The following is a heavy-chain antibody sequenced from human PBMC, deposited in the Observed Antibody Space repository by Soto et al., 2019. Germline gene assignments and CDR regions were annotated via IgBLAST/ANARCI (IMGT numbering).Heavy chain of an antibody. Sequence: GESLKISCKGSGYSVKSYWIGWVRQMPGKGLEWMGIIYPGDSDTRYSPSFQGQVTISADNSKNTLYLQMNSLRAEDTAVYYCARETRGTHYYYYMDVWGKGTTVTVSS. CDR3: ARETRGTHYYYYMDV. J-gene: IGHJ6*03. V-gene: IGHV5-51*01. CDR2: IYPGDSDT. CDR1: GYSVKSYW.